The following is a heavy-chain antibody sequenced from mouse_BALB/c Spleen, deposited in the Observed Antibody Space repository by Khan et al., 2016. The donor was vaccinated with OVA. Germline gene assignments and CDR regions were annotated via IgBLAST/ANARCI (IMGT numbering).Heavy chain of an antibody. J-gene: IGHJ3*01. V-gene: IGHV1-34*02. CDR1: GYSFTGYT. CDR2: INPNNGDT. Sequence: VQLQQSGPELVKPGASMKISCKASGYSFTGYTMNWVKQSHGKNFAWIGLINPNNGDTTYNLKFRDKATLTVDKSSSTAYMELHSLTSEDSAIYFCGRSGYGGFAYWGQGTLVTVSA. CDR3: GRSGYGGFAY. D-gene: IGHD3-1*01.